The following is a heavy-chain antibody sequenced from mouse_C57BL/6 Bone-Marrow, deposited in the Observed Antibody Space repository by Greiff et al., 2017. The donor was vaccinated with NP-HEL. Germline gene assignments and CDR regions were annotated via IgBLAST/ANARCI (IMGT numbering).Heavy chain of an antibody. V-gene: IGHV7-1*01. CDR3: ARDASQSGAWFAY. Sequence: EVKVVESGGGLVQSGRSLRLSCATSGFTFSDFYMEWVRQAPGKGLEWIAASRNKANDYTTEYSASVKGRFIVSRDTSQSILYLQMNALRAEDTAIYYCARDASQSGAWFAYWGQGTLVTVSA. J-gene: IGHJ3*01. CDR2: SRNKANDYTT. CDR1: GFTFSDFY.